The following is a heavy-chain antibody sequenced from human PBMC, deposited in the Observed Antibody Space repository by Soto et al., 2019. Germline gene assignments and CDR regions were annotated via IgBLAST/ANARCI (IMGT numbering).Heavy chain of an antibody. Sequence: QLQLQESGPGLVKPSETLSLTCTVSGGSISSSSYYWGWIRQPPGKGLEWIGSIYYSGSTYYNPSLKSRVTIYVDTSKNQFSLNLSSVTAADTAVYYCARHGMAYYDSSGYYYSPYDFDYWGQGTLVTVSS. CDR3: ARHGMAYYDSSGYYYSPYDFDY. V-gene: IGHV4-39*01. CDR1: GGSISSSSYY. CDR2: IYYSGST. D-gene: IGHD3-22*01. J-gene: IGHJ4*02.